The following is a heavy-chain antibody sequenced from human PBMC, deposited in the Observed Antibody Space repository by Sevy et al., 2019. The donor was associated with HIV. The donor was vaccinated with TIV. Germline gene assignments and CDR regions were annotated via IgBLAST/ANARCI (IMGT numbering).Heavy chain of an antibody. CDR1: GGSISSSSYY. J-gene: IGHJ4*02. D-gene: IGHD3-3*01. CDR3: ARRITIFGVVAYFDY. V-gene: IGHV4-39*01. Sequence: SETLSLTCTVSGGSISSSSYYWGWIRQPPGKGLEWIGSIYYGGSTYYTPSLKSRVTISVDTSKNQFSLKLSSVTAADTAVYYCARRITIFGVVAYFDYWGQGTLVTVSS. CDR2: IYYGGST.